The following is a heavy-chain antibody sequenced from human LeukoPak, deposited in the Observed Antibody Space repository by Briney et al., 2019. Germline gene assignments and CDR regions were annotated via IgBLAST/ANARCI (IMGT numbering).Heavy chain of an antibody. D-gene: IGHD3-10*01. J-gene: IGHJ4*02. V-gene: IGHV1-2*02. CDR2: INPNSGGT. CDR3: ARTEDTMVRGVIKTLLDY. Sequence: ASVKVSCKASGYTFTGYYMHWVRQAPGQGLEWMGWINPNSGGTNYAQKFQGRATMTRDTSISTAYMELSRLRSDDTAVYYCARTEDTMVRGVIKTLLDYWGQGTLVTVSS. CDR1: GYTFTGYY.